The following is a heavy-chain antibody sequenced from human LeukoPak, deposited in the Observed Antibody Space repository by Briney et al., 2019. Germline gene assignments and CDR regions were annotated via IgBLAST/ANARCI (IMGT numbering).Heavy chain of an antibody. D-gene: IGHD2-2*01. Sequence: GASVKVSCKASGYTFTSYGISWVRQAPGQELEWMGWISAYNGNTNYAQKLQGRVTMTTDTSTSTAYMELRSLRSDDTAVYYCARFGSVVVPAAMDHYYYYGMDVWGKGTTVTVSS. V-gene: IGHV1-18*04. CDR3: ARFGSVVVPAAMDHYYYYGMDV. CDR2: ISAYNGNT. J-gene: IGHJ6*04. CDR1: GYTFTSYG.